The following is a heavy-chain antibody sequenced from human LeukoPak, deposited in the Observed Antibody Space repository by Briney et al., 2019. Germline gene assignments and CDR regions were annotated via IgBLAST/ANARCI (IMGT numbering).Heavy chain of an antibody. CDR3: AKDLEVLWFGDPTDASDI. V-gene: IGHV3-23*01. J-gene: IGHJ3*02. CDR1: GFTFSDYP. CDR2: ITGSGDSS. Sequence: PGGSLRLSCAASGFTFSDYPMNWVRQAPGKGPEWVSVITGSGDSSFYGDSVKGRFTISRDNSKNTLYLQMNSLRVEDTAVYYCAKDLEVLWFGDPTDASDIWGQGTMVTVAS. D-gene: IGHD3-10*01.